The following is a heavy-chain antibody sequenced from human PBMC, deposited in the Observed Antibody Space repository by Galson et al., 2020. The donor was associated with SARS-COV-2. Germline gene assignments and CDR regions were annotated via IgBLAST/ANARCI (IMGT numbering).Heavy chain of an antibody. CDR2: IYYSGST. J-gene: IGHJ6*02. V-gene: IGHV4-61*01. CDR3: ARDQVSIFGVAIPSYGMDV. CDR1: GGSVSSGSYY. D-gene: IGHD3-3*01. Sequence: SETLSLTCTVSGGSVSSGSYYWSWIRQPPGKGLEWIGYIYYSGSTNYNPSLKSRVTISVDTSKNQFSLKLSSVTAADTAVYYCARDQVSIFGVAIPSYGMDVWGQGTTVTVSS.